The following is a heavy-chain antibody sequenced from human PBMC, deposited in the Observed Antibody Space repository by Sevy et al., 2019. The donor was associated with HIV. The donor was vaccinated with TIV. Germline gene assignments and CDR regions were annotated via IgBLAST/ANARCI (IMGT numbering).Heavy chain of an antibody. J-gene: IGHJ6*03. CDR3: ARDGIAAAGWDYYYYYMDV. CDR1: GYTFTSYG. CDR2: ISAYNGNT. Sequence: ASVKVSCKASGYTFTSYGISWVRQAPGQGLEWMGWISAYNGNTNYAQKLQGRVTMTTDTSTSTAYMELRSLRSDDTAVYYCARDGIAAAGWDYYYYYMDVWGKGTTVTVSS. D-gene: IGHD6-13*01. V-gene: IGHV1-18*01.